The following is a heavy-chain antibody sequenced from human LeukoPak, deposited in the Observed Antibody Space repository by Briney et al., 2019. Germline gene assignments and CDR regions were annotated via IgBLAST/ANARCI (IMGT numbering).Heavy chain of an antibody. CDR2: INHSGST. Sequence: PSETLSLTCAVYGGTFSGYYWSWIRQPPGKGLEWIGEINHSGSTNYNPSLKSRVTVSVDTSKNQFSLKLTSVTAADTAVYYCARHLGKWGWDYWGQGTLVTVSS. CDR1: GGTFSGYY. J-gene: IGHJ4*02. CDR3: ARHLGKWGWDY. V-gene: IGHV4-34*01. D-gene: IGHD7-27*01.